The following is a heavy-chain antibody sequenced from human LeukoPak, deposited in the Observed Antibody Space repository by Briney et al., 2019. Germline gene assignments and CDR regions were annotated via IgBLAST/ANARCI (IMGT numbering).Heavy chain of an antibody. V-gene: IGHV3-11*05. Sequence: GGSLRLSCAASGFTFSDYYMSWIRQAPGKGLERVSYISSSSSYSNYADSVKGRFTISRDNAKNSLYLQMNSLRAEDTAVYYCAREDGYSSSWYSDYWGQGTLVAVSS. CDR1: GFTFSDYY. CDR2: ISSSSSYS. CDR3: AREDGYSSSWYSDY. J-gene: IGHJ4*02. D-gene: IGHD6-13*01.